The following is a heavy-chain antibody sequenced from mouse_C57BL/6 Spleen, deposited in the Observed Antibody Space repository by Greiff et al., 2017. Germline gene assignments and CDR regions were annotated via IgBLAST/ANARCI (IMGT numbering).Heavy chain of an antibody. J-gene: IGHJ4*01. CDR1: GYTFTSYN. CDR2: IYPGNGDT. V-gene: IGHV1-12*01. Sequence: QVQLQQSGAELVRPGASVQMSCKASGYTFTSYNMHWVKQTPRPGLEWIGAIYPGNGDTSYNQKFKGKATLTVDKSSSTAYMQLRSRTSEDAAVYCGAREGGLLYAMDYWGQGTSVTVSS. D-gene: IGHD1-1*01. CDR3: AREGGLLYAMDY.